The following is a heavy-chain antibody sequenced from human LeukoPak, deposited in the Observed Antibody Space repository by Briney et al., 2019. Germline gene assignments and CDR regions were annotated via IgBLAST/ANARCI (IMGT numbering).Heavy chain of an antibody. J-gene: IGHJ4*02. CDR3: ARWGWLQLGGYFDY. CDR1: GFTFSSYG. Sequence: GGSLRLSCAASGFTFSSYGMHWVRQAPGKGLEWVAVISYDGSNKYYADSVKGRFTISRDNSKNTLYLQMNSLRAEDTAVYYCARWGWLQLGGYFDYWGQGTLVTVSS. D-gene: IGHD5-24*01. CDR2: ISYDGSNK. V-gene: IGHV3-30*03.